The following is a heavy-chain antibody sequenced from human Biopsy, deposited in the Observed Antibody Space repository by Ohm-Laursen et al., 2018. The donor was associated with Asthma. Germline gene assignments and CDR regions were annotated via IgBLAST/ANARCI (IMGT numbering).Heavy chain of an antibody. CDR2: ISHSGST. J-gene: IGHJ6*02. CDR3: ARAQAAQYYYGMDV. Sequence: TLSLTCAVSGGSISSGGYWTWIRQPPGKGLEWIGYISHSGSTYFNPSLKSRVTISLDRTKSQFSLKLSSVTAADTALYYCARAQAAQYYYGMDVWGQGITVIVSS. V-gene: IGHV4-30-2*01. D-gene: IGHD6-6*01. CDR1: GGSISSGGY.